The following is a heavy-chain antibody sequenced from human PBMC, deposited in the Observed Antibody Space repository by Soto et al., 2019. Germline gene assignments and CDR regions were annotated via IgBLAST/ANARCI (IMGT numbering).Heavy chain of an antibody. Sequence: ESLSLSCAASGFIFSSDAMSWVRQAPGKGLEWVSAISGSGGSTYYADSVKGRFTISRDNSKNTLYLQMNSLRAEDTAVYYCAKELLRGSGGSWYSESWSQGTLGNVAS. V-gene: IGHV3-23*01. CDR1: GFIFSSDA. D-gene: IGHD2-15*01. CDR2: ISGSGGST. J-gene: IGHJ4*02. CDR3: AKELLRGSGGSWYSES.